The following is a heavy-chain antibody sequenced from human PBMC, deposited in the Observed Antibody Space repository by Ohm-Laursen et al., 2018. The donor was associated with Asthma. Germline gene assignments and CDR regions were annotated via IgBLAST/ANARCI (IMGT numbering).Heavy chain of an antibody. V-gene: IGHV3-64D*08. CDR1: GFTFDDYA. Sequence: GSLRLSCAASGFTFDDYAMHWVRQAPGKGLEYVSAISSNGGSTYYADSVKGRFTISRDNSKNTLYLQMSSLRAEDTAVYYCVAHGDFWSGYYLFHGSGSYYTDYWGQGTLVTVSS. J-gene: IGHJ4*02. CDR2: ISSNGGST. D-gene: IGHD3-3*01. CDR3: VAHGDFWSGYYLFHGSGSYYTDY.